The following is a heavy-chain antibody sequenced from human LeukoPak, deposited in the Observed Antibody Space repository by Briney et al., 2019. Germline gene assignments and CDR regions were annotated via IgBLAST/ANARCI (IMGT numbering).Heavy chain of an antibody. CDR3: ARDYRHITMVRGVIPDSPYYYYYYMDV. Sequence: ASVKVSCKASGYTFTSYGISWVRQAPGQGLEWMGWISAYNGNTNYAQKLQGRVTMTTDTSTSTAYMELRSLRSDDTAVYYCARDYRHITMVRGVIPDSPYYYYYYMDVWGKGTTVTISS. CDR2: ISAYNGNT. V-gene: IGHV1-18*01. J-gene: IGHJ6*03. D-gene: IGHD3-10*01. CDR1: GYTFTSYG.